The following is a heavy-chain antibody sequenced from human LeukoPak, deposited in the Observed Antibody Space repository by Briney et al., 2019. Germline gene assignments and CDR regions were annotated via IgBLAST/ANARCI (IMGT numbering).Heavy chain of an antibody. CDR1: GDSISSANYY. Sequence: SQTLSLTCAVSGDSISSANYYWSWIRQPAGKGLEWVGRIYTRGSASYNPSLKGRVTISLDKSKNQLSLNLTSVTAADTAVYYCARDRSFGGNSLGYWGQGTLVSVSS. CDR2: IYTRGSA. V-gene: IGHV4-61*02. CDR3: ARDRSFGGNSLGY. D-gene: IGHD4-23*01. J-gene: IGHJ4*02.